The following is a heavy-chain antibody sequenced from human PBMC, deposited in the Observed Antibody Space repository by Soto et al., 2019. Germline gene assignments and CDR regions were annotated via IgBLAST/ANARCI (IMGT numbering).Heavy chain of an antibody. V-gene: IGHV3-30*18. CDR1: GFTFSSYG. D-gene: IGHD3-3*01. CDR2: ISYDGSNK. CDR3: AKDEKSGNSEHPKPAGMDV. Sequence: GGSLRLSCAASGFTFSSYGMHWVRQAPGKGLEWVAVISYDGSNKYYADSVKGRFTISRDNSKNTLYLQMNGLRAEDTAVYYCAKDEKSGNSEHPKPAGMDVWGQGTTVTVSS. J-gene: IGHJ6*02.